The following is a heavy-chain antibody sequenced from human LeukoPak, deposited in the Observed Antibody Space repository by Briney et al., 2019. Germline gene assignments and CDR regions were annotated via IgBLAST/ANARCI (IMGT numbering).Heavy chain of an antibody. D-gene: IGHD1-26*01. CDR1: GGSVRSYY. CDR3: VRDWEGFNFDI. V-gene: IGHV4-59*02. J-gene: IGHJ3*02. Sequence: SETLSLTCTVSGGSVRSYYWSWIRQPPGEGLEWIAYIHNSGGTNYNPSLKSRVTISVDTSKNQFSLKLRSVTAADTAVYYCVRDWEGFNFDIWGPGTMVTVSS. CDR2: IHNSGGT.